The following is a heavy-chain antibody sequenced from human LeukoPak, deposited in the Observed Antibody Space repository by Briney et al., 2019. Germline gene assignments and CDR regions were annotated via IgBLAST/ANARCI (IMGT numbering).Heavy chain of an antibody. Sequence: GRSLRLSCAASGFTFDDYAMHWVRQAPGKGLEWVSGISWNSGSIGYADSVKGRFTISSDNAKNSLYLQMNSLRAEDTALYYCAKETLDWFDPWGQGTLVTVSS. CDR1: GFTFDDYA. J-gene: IGHJ5*02. CDR3: AKETLDWFDP. V-gene: IGHV3-9*01. CDR2: ISWNSGSI.